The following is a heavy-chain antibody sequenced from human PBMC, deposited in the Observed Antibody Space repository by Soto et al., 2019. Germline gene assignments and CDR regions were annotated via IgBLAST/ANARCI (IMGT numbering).Heavy chain of an antibody. CDR1: GYTFTSYD. V-gene: IGHV1-8*01. CDR3: ARGPVTTFYYYYYMDV. J-gene: IGHJ6*03. D-gene: IGHD4-17*01. CDR2: MNPNRGNT. Sequence: QVQLVQSGAEVKKPGASVKVSCKASGYTFTSYDINWVRQATGQGLEWMGWMNPNRGNTGYAQKFQGRVTMTRNTSISTAYMELSSLRSEDTAVYYCARGPVTTFYYYYYMDVWGKGTTVTVSS.